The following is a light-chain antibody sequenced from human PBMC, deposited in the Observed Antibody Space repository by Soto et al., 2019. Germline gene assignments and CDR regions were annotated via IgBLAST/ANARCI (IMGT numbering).Light chain of an antibody. Sequence: DIQMTQSPSTLSASVGDRVTITCRASQSITSWLAWYQQRPGKAPKLLIYKASSLESGVPSRFSGSGSGTEFTLTISSLQPDEFATYYCQQYSTYSRTFGQGTTVEIK. CDR3: QQYSTYSRT. V-gene: IGKV1-5*03. CDR1: QSITSW. J-gene: IGKJ1*01. CDR2: KAS.